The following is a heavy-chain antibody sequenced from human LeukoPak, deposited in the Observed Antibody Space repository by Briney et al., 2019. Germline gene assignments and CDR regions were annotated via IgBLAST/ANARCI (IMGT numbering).Heavy chain of an antibody. V-gene: IGHV4-38-2*02. CDR2: TFHSGSA. CDR1: GYSISSGYQ. J-gene: IGHJ5*02. D-gene: IGHD2-2*01. Sequence: KPSETLSLTCAVSGYSISSGYQWAWIRQPPGKTLEWIGSTFHSGSAHYNPSLKSRVTISVDTSTNHFSLRLSSVTAADTALYYCARDPRWLTPDCTSTSCYENYFDPWGQGILVTVSS. CDR3: ARDPRWLTPDCTSTSCYENYFDP.